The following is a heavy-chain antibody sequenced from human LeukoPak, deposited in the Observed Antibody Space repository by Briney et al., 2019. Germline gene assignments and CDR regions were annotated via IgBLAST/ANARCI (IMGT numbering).Heavy chain of an antibody. CDR2: INPKSGGT. D-gene: IGHD3-9*01. Sequence: GASVKVSCKASGYTFTGYYMHWVRQAPGQGLEWMGWINPKSGGTNYAQKFQGRVTMTRDTSISTAYMELSRLRSDDTAIYYCARGAILRYFDWLLGANWFDPWGQGTLVAVSS. CDR1: GYTFTGYY. V-gene: IGHV1-2*02. CDR3: ARGAILRYFDWLLGANWFDP. J-gene: IGHJ5*02.